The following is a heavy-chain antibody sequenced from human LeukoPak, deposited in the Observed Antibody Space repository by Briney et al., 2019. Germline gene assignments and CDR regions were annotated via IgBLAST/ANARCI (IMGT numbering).Heavy chain of an antibody. D-gene: IGHD5-18*01. V-gene: IGHV3-7*01. CDR3: ARHLSGITGYTYGRGIDY. CDR1: RFTFSSYW. CDR2: VKKDGSEK. J-gene: IGHJ4*02. Sequence: GGSLRLSCTASRFTFSSYWMSWVRQAPGKGLEWVANVKKDGSEKYYVDSVKGRFTISRDNAKTSLYLQMNSLRAEDTAVYYCARHLSGITGYTYGRGIDYWGQGTLVTVSS.